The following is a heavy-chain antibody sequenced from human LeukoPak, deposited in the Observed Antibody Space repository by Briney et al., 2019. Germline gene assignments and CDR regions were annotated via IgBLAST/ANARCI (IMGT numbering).Heavy chain of an antibody. Sequence: GGSLRLSCAVSGFTFSTYWMSWVRQAPGKGLEWVSSITSTTTYTYYADSVKGRFTISRDNAKNSLFLQMNSLRAEDTAVYYCVRCTFVLHKRCSAFDVWGQGTMVTVSA. J-gene: IGHJ3*01. CDR3: VRCTFVLHKRCSAFDV. D-gene: IGHD1-1*01. CDR2: ITSTTTYT. CDR1: GFTFSTYW. V-gene: IGHV3-21*01.